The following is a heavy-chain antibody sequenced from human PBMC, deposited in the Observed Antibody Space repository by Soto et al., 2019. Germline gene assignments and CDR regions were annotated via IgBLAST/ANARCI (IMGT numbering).Heavy chain of an antibody. V-gene: IGHV3-33*01. CDR3: ATYYDFWSGYYPGY. D-gene: IGHD3-3*01. Sequence: GGSLRLSCAASGFTFSSYGTHWVRQAPGKGLEWVAVIWYDGSNKYYADSVKGRFTISRDNSKNTLYLQMNSLRAEDTAVYYCATYYDFWSGYYPGYWGQGTLVTVSS. CDR2: IWYDGSNK. J-gene: IGHJ4*02. CDR1: GFTFSSYG.